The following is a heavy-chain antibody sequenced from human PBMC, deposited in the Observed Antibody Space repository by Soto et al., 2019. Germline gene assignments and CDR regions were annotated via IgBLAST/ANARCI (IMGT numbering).Heavy chain of an antibody. Sequence: VQLVESGGGPVKPGGSLRLSCAASGFSFSIYTMNWVRQAPGKGLEWVSSIGSSSSYIYYADSVKGRFTISRDNAKNSLYLQMNSLRVEDTAVYYCARVYSAENWFDPWGQGTLVTVSS. CDR2: IGSSSSYI. CDR1: GFSFSIYT. D-gene: IGHD2-21*01. CDR3: ARVYSAENWFDP. J-gene: IGHJ5*02. V-gene: IGHV3-21*01.